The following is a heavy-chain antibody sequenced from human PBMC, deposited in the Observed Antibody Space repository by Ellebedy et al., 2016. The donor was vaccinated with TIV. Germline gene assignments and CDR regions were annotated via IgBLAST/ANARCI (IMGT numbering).Heavy chain of an antibody. Sequence: GGSLRLXXVASGFTFRDYVMHWVRQAPGRGLEWVAVISFVGDNKHYADSVRGRFAISRDNSKNTLYLQVNNLRTEDTAVYYCARDVRYCSSTSCPGWFNPWGQGTLVTVSS. CDR3: ARDVRYCSSTSCPGWFNP. V-gene: IGHV3-30*09. CDR2: ISFVGDNK. D-gene: IGHD2-2*01. CDR1: GFTFRDYV. J-gene: IGHJ5*02.